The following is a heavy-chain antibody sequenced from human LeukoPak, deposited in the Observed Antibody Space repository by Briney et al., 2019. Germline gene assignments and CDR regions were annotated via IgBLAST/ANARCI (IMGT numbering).Heavy chain of an antibody. D-gene: IGHD3-22*01. CDR1: GFTFSSYA. CDR3: ARDPYYYDSSGYFDY. CDR2: TSYDGSNK. V-gene: IGHV3-30*01. Sequence: GGSLRLSCAASGFTFSSYAMHWVRQAPGKGLEWVAVTSYDGSNKYYADSVKGRFTISRDNSKNTLYLQMNSLRAEDTAVYYCARDPYYYDSSGYFDYWGQGTLVTVSS. J-gene: IGHJ4*02.